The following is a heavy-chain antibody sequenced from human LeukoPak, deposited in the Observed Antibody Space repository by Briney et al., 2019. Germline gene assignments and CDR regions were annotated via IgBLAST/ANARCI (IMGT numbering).Heavy chain of an antibody. CDR1: GGSFSGYY. D-gene: IGHD3-16*02. V-gene: IGHV4-34*01. CDR2: INHSGST. J-gene: IGHJ4*02. CDR3: ARAPRSMITFGGVITL. Sequence: PSETLSLTCAVYGGSFSGYYWSWIRQPPGKGLEWIGEINHSGSTSYNPSLKSRVTISVDTSKNQFSLKLSSVTAADTAVYYCARAPRSMITFGGVITLWGQGTLVTVSS.